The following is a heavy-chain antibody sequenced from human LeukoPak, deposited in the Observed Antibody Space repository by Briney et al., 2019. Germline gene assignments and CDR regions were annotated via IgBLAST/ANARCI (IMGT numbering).Heavy chain of an antibody. Sequence: GGSLRLSCAASGFTFSSYAMSWVRQAPGKGLEWVSAISGSGGSTYYADSVKGRFTISRDNSKNTLYLQMNSLRAEDTAVYYCAKGGGGETYYYDSSGYSSHNNYFDYWGQGTLVTVSS. V-gene: IGHV3-23*01. J-gene: IGHJ4*02. D-gene: IGHD3-22*01. CDR3: AKGGGGETYYYDSSGYSSHNNYFDY. CDR2: ISGSGGST. CDR1: GFTFSSYA.